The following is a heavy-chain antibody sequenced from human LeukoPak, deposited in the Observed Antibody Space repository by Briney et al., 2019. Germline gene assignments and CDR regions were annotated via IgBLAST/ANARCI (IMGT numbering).Heavy chain of an antibody. CDR1: GFTFSSYW. CDR2: IKQDGSEK. D-gene: IGHD3-3*01. V-gene: IGHV3-7*01. CDR3: ARGDDTYYDFWSVPGV. Sequence: GSLRLSCAASGFTFSSYWMSWVRQAPGKGLEWVANIKQDGSEKYYVDSVKGRFTISRDNAKNSLYLQMNSLRAEDTAVYYCARGDDTYYDFWSVPGVWGQGTLVTVSS. J-gene: IGHJ4*02.